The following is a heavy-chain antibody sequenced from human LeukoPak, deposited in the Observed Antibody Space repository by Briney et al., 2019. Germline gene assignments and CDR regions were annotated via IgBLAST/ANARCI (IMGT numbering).Heavy chain of an antibody. CDR1: GYSFTSYW. Sequence: GESLKISCKGSGYSFTSYWLGWVRQVPGKGLEWMGIIYPGYSDTRYSPSFQGQVTISADNSISTAYLQWSSLKASDTAIYYCARQKTLNYYFVGVDVWGQGTTVTVSS. V-gene: IGHV5-51*01. J-gene: IGHJ6*02. CDR3: ARQKTLNYYFVGVDV. CDR2: IYPGYSDT.